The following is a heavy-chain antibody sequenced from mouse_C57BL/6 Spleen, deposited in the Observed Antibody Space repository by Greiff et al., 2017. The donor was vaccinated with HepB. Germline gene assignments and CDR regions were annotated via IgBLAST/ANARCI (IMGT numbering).Heavy chain of an antibody. J-gene: IGHJ4*01. CDR3: ARGSYGGSYGGDAMDY. V-gene: IGHV5-17*01. CDR2: ISSGSSTI. Sequence: EVQLVESGGGLVKPGGSLKLSCAASGFTFSDYGMHWVRQAPEKGLEWVAYISSGSSTIYYADTVKGRVTISRDNAKNTLVLQMTSLRSEDTALYYCARGSYGGSYGGDAMDYWGQGTSVTVSS. CDR1: GFTFSDYG. D-gene: IGHD1-1*01.